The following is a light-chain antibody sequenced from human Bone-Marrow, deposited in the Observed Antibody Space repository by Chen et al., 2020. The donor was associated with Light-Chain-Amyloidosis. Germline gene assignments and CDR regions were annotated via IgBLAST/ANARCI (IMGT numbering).Light chain of an antibody. Sequence: QSVLNQPPTASGTTGQRGTISCSGSSSNIGNNYVYWYQQVPRTAPKLLIYKNNQLPSGVPDRFSGSRSGTSASLAISGLRSEDDADYYCAAWDDSLNGVVFGGGTKLTVL. CDR2: KNN. V-gene: IGLV1-47*01. CDR3: AAWDDSLNGVV. J-gene: IGLJ2*01. CDR1: SSNIGNNY.